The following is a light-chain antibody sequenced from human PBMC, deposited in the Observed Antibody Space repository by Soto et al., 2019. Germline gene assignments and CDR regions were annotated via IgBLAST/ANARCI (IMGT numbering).Light chain of an antibody. CDR1: QNVDSNY. V-gene: IGKV3-20*01. CDR2: GAS. CDR3: HHYGST. Sequence: EIVLTQSPGTLSLSPGEGATLSCRASQNVDSNYLAWYQQKPGQAPRLLIYGASSRATGIPDRFSGSGSETDFTLTISRLEPEDFAVYYCHHYGSTFGQGTKVDIK. J-gene: IGKJ1*01.